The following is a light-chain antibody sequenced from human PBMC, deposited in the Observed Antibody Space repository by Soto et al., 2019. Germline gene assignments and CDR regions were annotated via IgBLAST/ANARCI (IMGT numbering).Light chain of an antibody. V-gene: IGKV3-15*01. J-gene: IGKJ1*01. CDR2: AVS. Sequence: EIMMTQSPGTLSASPGERATLSCRASQSVSSNLAWYQQKPGQAPRLLIYAVSTRATGIPARFSGSGSGTEFTLTISSLQSEDFAVYYCQQDNKWPLTFGQGTQVEIK. CDR3: QQDNKWPLT. CDR1: QSVSSN.